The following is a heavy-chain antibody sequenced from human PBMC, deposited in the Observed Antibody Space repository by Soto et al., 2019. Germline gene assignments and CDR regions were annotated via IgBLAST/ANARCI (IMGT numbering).Heavy chain of an antibody. CDR1: GGSFSGYY. V-gene: IGHV4-34*01. D-gene: IGHD3-10*01. CDR3: ARAVGSSGDYFDY. CDR2: INHSGST. J-gene: IGHJ4*02. Sequence: QVQLQQWGAGLLKPSETLSLTCAVYGGSFSGYYWSWIRQPPGKGLERIGEINHSGSTNYNASLKSRVTISVDTSKNQFSLKLSSVTAADTAVFYCARAVGSSGDYFDYWGQGTLVTVSS.